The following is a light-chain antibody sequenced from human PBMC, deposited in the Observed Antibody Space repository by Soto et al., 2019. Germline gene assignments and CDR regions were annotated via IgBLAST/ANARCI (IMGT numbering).Light chain of an antibody. CDR3: SSYAVRHPVV. CDR2: EVS. V-gene: IGLV2-8*01. Sequence: QSALAQPPSASGSPGQSVTISCTGTSSDVGGYKFVSWYQHHPGKAPKLMIYEVSKRPSGVPDRFSGSKAGNTASLTVSGLQAGDEADYDCSSYAVRHPVVFCGGTKLTVL. J-gene: IGLJ2*01. CDR1: SSDVGGYKF.